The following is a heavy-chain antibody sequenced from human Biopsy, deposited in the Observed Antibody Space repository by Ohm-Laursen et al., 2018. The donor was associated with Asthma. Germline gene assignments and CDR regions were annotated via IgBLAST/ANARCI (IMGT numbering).Heavy chain of an antibody. CDR2: RDLAEGGT. Sequence: SRKLSGYSLTDLSMQSVRQAPGEGIEWMGGRDLAEGGTVNARRFPGRVSLTEDTSTDTAFIVLSSLSSDDTDVYYCASDFPKDYVRYSFQFWGQGTLVTVAS. J-gene: IGHJ4*02. CDR3: ASDFPKDYVRYSFQF. CDR1: GYSLTDLS. V-gene: IGHV1-24*01. D-gene: IGHD5-18*01.